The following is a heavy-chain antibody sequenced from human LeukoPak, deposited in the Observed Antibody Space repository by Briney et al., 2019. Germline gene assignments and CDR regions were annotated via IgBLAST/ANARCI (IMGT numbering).Heavy chain of an antibody. CDR3: ASGGPGVNYYDSSGYYLYYFDY. V-gene: IGHV1-69*01. CDR1: GGTFISYA. D-gene: IGHD3-22*01. J-gene: IGHJ4*02. CDR2: IIPIFGTA. Sequence: ASVKVSCKGSGGTFISYAISWVRQAPGQGREWMGGIIPIFGTANYAQKFQGRVTITADESTSTAYMELSSLRSEDTAVYYCASGGPGVNYYDSSGYYLYYFDYWGQGTLVTVSS.